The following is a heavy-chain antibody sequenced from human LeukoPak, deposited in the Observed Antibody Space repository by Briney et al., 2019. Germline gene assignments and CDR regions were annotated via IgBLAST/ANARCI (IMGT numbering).Heavy chain of an antibody. D-gene: IGHD4-17*01. CDR3: TRDRRTSVTRGAFDS. CDR1: GFTVSSNY. J-gene: IGHJ4*02. Sequence: GGSLRLSRAASGFTVSSNYMTWVRQAPGKGLEWVSIIYAGGSTYYADAVEDRFTISRDNSRYTLYLQMNSLRAEDTAIYYCTRDRRTSVTRGAFDSWGQGTLVTVSS. CDR2: IYAGGST. V-gene: IGHV3-66*01.